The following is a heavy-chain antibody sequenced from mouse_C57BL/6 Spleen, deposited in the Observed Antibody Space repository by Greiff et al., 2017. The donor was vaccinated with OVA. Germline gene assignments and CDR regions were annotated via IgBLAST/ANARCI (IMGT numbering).Heavy chain of an antibody. V-gene: IGHV5-17*01. Sequence: VQLKESGGGLVKPGGSLKLSCAASGFTFSDYGMHWVRQAPEKGLEWVAYISSGSSTIYYADTVKGRFTISRDNAKNTLFLQMTSLRSEDTAMYYCARSDYDGGFAYWGQGTLVTVSA. CDR1: GFTFSDYG. CDR3: ARSDYDGGFAY. J-gene: IGHJ3*01. D-gene: IGHD2-4*01. CDR2: ISSGSSTI.